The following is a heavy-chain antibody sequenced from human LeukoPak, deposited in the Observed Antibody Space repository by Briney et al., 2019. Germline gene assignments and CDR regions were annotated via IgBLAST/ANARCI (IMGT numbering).Heavy chain of an antibody. CDR3: VGEKYYDSSFDY. Sequence: SETLSLTCAVYGGSFSGYYWSWIRQPPGKGLEWIGEINHSGSTNYNPSLKSRVTISVDTSKNQFSLKLSSVTAADTAVYYCVGEKYYDSSFDYWGQGTLVTVSS. CDR2: INHSGST. V-gene: IGHV4-34*01. CDR1: GGSFSGYY. J-gene: IGHJ4*02. D-gene: IGHD3-22*01.